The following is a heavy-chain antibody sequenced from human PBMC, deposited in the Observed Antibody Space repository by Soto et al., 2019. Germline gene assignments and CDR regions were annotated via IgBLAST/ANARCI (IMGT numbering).Heavy chain of an antibody. D-gene: IGHD4-17*01. CDR2: ISGSGGST. Sequence: GGSLRLSCAASGFTFSSYAMSWVRQAPGKGLEWVSAISGSGGSTYYADSVKGRFTISRDNSKNTLYLQMNSLRAEDTAVYYCARMFDYDQAFDYWGQGTLVTVSS. J-gene: IGHJ4*02. V-gene: IGHV3-23*01. CDR3: ARMFDYDQAFDY. CDR1: GFTFSSYA.